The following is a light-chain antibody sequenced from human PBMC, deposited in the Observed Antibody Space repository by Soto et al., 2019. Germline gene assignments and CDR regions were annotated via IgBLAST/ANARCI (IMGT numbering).Light chain of an antibody. J-gene: IGKJ5*01. CDR3: QQYGSSPPIT. CDR1: QSVSSSY. Sequence: EIVLTQSPGTLSLSPGERATLSCRASQSVSSSYLAWYQQKPGQAPRLLIDGASSRATGIPDRFSGSGSETDFTLTITRLEPEDFAVYYCQQYGSSPPITFGQGTRLEIK. V-gene: IGKV3-20*01. CDR2: GAS.